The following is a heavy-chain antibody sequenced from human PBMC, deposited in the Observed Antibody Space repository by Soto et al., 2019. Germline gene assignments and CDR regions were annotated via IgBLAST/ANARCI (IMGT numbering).Heavy chain of an antibody. CDR2: IHSSGAT. CDR1: GFIVISHY. D-gene: IGHD3-22*01. Sequence: PGGSLRLSCAASGFIVISHYMCWGRQAPGKGLEWISVIHSSGATMYAESVRGRFTISRDNSQSTLHLQMNSLRADDTAVYYCAREARDSSGYYNIDYWGQGTLVTVSS. V-gene: IGHV3-53*01. J-gene: IGHJ4*02. CDR3: AREARDSSGYYNIDY.